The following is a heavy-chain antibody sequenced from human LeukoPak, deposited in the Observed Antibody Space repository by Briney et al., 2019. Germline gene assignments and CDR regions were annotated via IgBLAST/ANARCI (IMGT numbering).Heavy chain of an antibody. Sequence: SETLSLTCAVYGGSFSGYYWSWIRQPPGKGLEWIGEINHSGSTNYNPSLKSRVTISVDTSKNQFSLQLNSVTAADTAVYYCARHDSSVYYSGVNWFDPWGQGTLVTVSS. CDR1: GGSFSGYY. D-gene: IGHD3-22*01. CDR3: ARHDSSVYYSGVNWFDP. CDR2: INHSGST. V-gene: IGHV4-34*01. J-gene: IGHJ5*02.